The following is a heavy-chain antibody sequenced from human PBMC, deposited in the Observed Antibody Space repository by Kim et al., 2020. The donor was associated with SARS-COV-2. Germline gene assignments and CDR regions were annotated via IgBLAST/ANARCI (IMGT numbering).Heavy chain of an antibody. CDR3: AKDCLGLPNDAFDI. J-gene: IGHJ3*02. D-gene: IGHD5-18*01. V-gene: IGHV3-23*01. Sequence: DSVKGRFTISRDNSKNTLYLQMNSLRAEDTAVYYCAKDCLGLPNDAFDIWGQGTMVTVSS.